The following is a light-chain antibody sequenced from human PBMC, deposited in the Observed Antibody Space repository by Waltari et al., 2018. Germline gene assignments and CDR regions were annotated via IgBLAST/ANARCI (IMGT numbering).Light chain of an antibody. CDR2: GGS. CDR3: VQAIAFPMYS. Sequence: DIVMTQTPLSLPITPGEPASISCRSSQSLLHSNGNTYLHWYLQKPVQSPQLLIYGGSNRPSGVPDRFSGSGSGTDFTLKISKVEAEDVGIYYCVQAIAFPMYSFGQGTKVEIK. CDR1: QSLLHSNGNTY. V-gene: IGKV2-40*01. J-gene: IGKJ2*03.